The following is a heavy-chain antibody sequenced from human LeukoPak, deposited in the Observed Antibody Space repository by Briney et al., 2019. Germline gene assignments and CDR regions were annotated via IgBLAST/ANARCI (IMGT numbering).Heavy chain of an antibody. V-gene: IGHV3-30*03. Sequence: GGSLRLSCAASGFTFTHYAMHWVRQTPGKGLEWVAVIFYDGTIQYYSDSVRGRLIVSRDNPKNTLYLQMNSLRAENTAVYYCARDPRGPAGYDSPARDTFDYWGQGTLVTVSS. CDR2: IFYDGTIQ. CDR3: ARDPRGPAGYDSPARDTFDY. D-gene: IGHD3-22*01. J-gene: IGHJ4*02. CDR1: GFTFTHYA.